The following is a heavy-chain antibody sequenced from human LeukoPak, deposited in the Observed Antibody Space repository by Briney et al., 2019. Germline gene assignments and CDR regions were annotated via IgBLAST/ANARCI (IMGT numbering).Heavy chain of an antibody. V-gene: IGHV3-7*01. Sequence: RAGGSLRLSCAASGFMFNTYWMSWVRQAPGKGLEWVANIKQDGSEKYYVDSVKGRFTISRDNAKNSLFPQINSLRAEDTAVYYCARRGLSSISCYSCRYYYGMDVWGQGTTVTVSS. CDR1: GFMFNTYW. CDR3: ARRGLSSISCYSCRYYYGMDV. D-gene: IGHD2-2*02. CDR2: IKQDGSEK. J-gene: IGHJ6*02.